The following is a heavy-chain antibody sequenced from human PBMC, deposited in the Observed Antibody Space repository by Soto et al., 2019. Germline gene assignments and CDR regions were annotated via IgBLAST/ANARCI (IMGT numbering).Heavy chain of an antibody. D-gene: IGHD6-6*01. CDR3: ARPYSSSRFSLNWFDP. V-gene: IGHV4-30-2*01. CDR1: GGSISSGGYS. Sequence: PSETLSLTCAVSGGSISSGGYSWSWIRQPPGKGLEWIGYSCHSGSTYYNPSLKSRVTISVDRSKNQFSLKLSSVTAADTAVYYCARPYSSSRFSLNWFDPWGQGTLVTV. CDR2: SCHSGST. J-gene: IGHJ5*02.